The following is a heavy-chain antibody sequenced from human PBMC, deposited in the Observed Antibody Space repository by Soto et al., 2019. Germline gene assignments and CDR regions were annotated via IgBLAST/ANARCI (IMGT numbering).Heavy chain of an antibody. J-gene: IGHJ5*02. CDR2: INYSGTT. Sequence: QFQLQESGPGLVKPSETLSLTCTVSGGSISSSDYYWDWIRQPPGKGLEWIGSINYSGTTFSNPYLKSRITIAVDASKRPFSLKLSSVTAADTDLYFCAGGRRDFDPWGQGTLVTVSS. V-gene: IGHV4-39*01. D-gene: IGHD3-16*01. CDR1: GGSISSSDYY. CDR3: AGGRRDFDP.